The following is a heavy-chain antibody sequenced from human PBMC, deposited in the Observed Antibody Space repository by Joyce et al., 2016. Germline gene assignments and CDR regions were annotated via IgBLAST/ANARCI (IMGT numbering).Heavy chain of an antibody. CDR1: GFTFSSLS. CDR3: VRGGKDYSYSMDV. CDR2: INGNSYLI. J-gene: IGHJ6*03. Sequence: EVQLVESGGGLVKPGGSLRLSCAASGFTFSSLSMSWIRQAPGKGLEWVDAINGNSYLIFHARLVKGRFTVSRDNAKNTLYLQMNGLRVEDTAVFYGVRGGKDYSYSMDVWGQGTTVTVSS. V-gene: IGHV3-21*01.